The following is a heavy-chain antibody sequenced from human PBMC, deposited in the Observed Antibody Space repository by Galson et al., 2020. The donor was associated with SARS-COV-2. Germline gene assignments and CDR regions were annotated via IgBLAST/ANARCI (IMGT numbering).Heavy chain of an antibody. J-gene: IGHJ3*02. CDR2: ISGSGGST. V-gene: IGHV3-23*01. CDR1: GFTFGSYA. Sequence: GGSLRLSCAASGFTFGSYAMSWIRQAPGKGLEWVSAISGSGGSTYYADSVKGRFTISRDNSKNTLYLQMNSLRAEDTAVYYCAKDVGRSNYYDSSGYTTGDAFDIWGQGTMVTVSS. D-gene: IGHD3-22*01. CDR3: AKDVGRSNYYDSSGYTTGDAFDI.